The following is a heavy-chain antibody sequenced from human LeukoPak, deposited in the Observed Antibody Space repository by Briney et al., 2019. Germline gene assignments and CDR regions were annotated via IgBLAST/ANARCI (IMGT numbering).Heavy chain of an antibody. V-gene: IGHV3-21*01. CDR1: GFTFSSYS. CDR3: ASVMVRGVVDY. CDR2: ISSSSSYI. J-gene: IGHJ4*02. Sequence: GGSLRLSCAASGFTFSSYSMNWVRQAPGKGLEWVSSISSSSSYIYYADSVKGRFTISRDKAKNSLYLQMNSLRAEDTAVYYCASVMVRGVVDYWGQGTLVTVSS. D-gene: IGHD3-10*01.